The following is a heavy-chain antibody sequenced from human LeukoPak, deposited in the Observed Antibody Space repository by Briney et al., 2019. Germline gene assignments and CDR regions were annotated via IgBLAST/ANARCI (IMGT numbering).Heavy chain of an antibody. V-gene: IGHV4-34*01. D-gene: IGHD3-10*01. CDR2: INHSGST. CDR1: GGSFSGYY. Sequence: SETLSLTCAVYGGSFSGYYWSWIRQPPGKGLEWIGEINHSGSTNYNPSLKSRVTISVDTSKNQFSLKLSSVTAADTAVYYCARLAMVRGVIIMRFDCWGQGTLVTVSS. CDR3: ARLAMVRGVIIMRFDC. J-gene: IGHJ4*02.